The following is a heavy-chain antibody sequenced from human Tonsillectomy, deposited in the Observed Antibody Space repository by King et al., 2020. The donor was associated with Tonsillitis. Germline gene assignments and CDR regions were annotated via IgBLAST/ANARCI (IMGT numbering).Heavy chain of an antibody. CDR1: GYNFPTYW. J-gene: IGHJ4*02. D-gene: IGHD3-22*01. CDR3: ARHTSYYYDNSGYPVLDY. CDR2: IDPSDSYT. V-gene: IGHV5-10-1*03. Sequence: VQLVESGAEVKKPGESLSISCQGSGYNFPTYWITWVRQMPGKGLEWMGRIDPSDSYTNYSPSFQGHVTISAAKSITTAYLLWSSLQASDTAMYYCARHTSYYYDNSGYPVLDYWGQGTLVTVSS.